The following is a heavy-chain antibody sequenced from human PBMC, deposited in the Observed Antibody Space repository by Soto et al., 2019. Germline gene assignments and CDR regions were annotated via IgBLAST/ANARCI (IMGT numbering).Heavy chain of an antibody. CDR3: ACGGKGSRLDY. V-gene: IGHV4-59*08. Sequence: PSETLSLTCTVSGGSISSYYWSWIRQPPGKGLEWIGYIYYSGSTNYNPSLKSRVTISVDTSKNQFSLKLSSVTAADTAVYYCACGGKGSRLDYWGQGTLVTVSS. D-gene: IGHD1-26*01. CDR1: GGSISSYY. CDR2: IYYSGST. J-gene: IGHJ4*02.